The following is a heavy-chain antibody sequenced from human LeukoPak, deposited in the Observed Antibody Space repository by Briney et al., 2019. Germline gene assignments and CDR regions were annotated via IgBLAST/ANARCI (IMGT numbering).Heavy chain of an antibody. CDR3: ARGGWVSSDAFDV. J-gene: IGHJ3*01. CDR2: ISGPGTST. Sequence: GRSLRLSCAASGFTFSNYAVSWVRQAPGKGLDWVSVISGPGTSTSYGNSVKGRFTISRDNSKNTVFLQMNSLRAEDTAVYYCARGGWVSSDAFDVWGQGTMVTVSS. CDR1: GFTFSNYA. V-gene: IGHV3-23*01. D-gene: IGHD5/OR15-5a*01.